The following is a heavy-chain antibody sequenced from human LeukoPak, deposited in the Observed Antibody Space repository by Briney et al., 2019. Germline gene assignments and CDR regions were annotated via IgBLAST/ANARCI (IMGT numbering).Heavy chain of an antibody. Sequence: SETLSLTCAVYGGSFSGYYWSWIRQPPGKGLEWIGEINHSGSTNYNPSLESRVTISVDTSKNQFSLKLSSVTAADTAVYYCARGSAVTTYYWGQGTLVTVSS. D-gene: IGHD4-17*01. J-gene: IGHJ4*02. CDR1: GGSFSGYY. CDR3: ARGSAVTTYY. CDR2: INHSGST. V-gene: IGHV4-34*01.